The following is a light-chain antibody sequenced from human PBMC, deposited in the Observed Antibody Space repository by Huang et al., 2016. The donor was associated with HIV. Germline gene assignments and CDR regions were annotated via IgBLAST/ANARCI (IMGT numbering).Light chain of an antibody. CDR3: MQTTQLPQT. J-gene: IGKJ2*01. CDR2: EVS. CDR1: QSLLHSDGKTH. Sequence: DIVLTQTPLPLSVTPGQPASISCKSTQSLLHSDGKTHLYWYMQKPGKPTQLLIYEVSTRFSGVSDRFTGSGSGTDFTLKISRVEAEDVGVYYCMQTTQLPQTFGQGTKLEIK. V-gene: IGKV2D-29*01.